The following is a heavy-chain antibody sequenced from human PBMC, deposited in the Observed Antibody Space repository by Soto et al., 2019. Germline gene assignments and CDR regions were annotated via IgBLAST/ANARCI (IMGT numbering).Heavy chain of an antibody. Sequence: PGGSLRLSCAASGFTFSSYGMHWVRQAPGKGLEWVAVISYDGSNKYYADSVKGRFTISRDNSKNTLYLQMNSLRAEDTAVYYCAKERGPFTIYGMDVWGQGTTVTVSS. CDR1: GFTFSSYG. CDR2: ISYDGSNK. J-gene: IGHJ6*02. V-gene: IGHV3-30*18. D-gene: IGHD3-3*01. CDR3: AKERGPFTIYGMDV.